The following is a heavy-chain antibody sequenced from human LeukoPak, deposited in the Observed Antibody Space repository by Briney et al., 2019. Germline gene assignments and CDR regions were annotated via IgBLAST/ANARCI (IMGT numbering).Heavy chain of an antibody. CDR3: ARVWDTATSDAFDI. J-gene: IGHJ3*02. CDR2: IYYSGST. V-gene: IGHV4-59*08. CDR1: GGSISSYY. D-gene: IGHD5-18*01. Sequence: SETLSLTCTVSGGSISSYYWSWIRQPPGKGLEWIGYIYYSGSTNYNPSLKSRVTISVDTSKNQFSLKLSSVTAADTAVYYCARVWDTATSDAFDIWGQGTMVTVSS.